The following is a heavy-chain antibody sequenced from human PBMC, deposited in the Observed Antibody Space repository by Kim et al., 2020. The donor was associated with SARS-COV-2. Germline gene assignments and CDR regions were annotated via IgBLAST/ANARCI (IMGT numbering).Heavy chain of an antibody. V-gene: IGHV1-18*01. CDR1: GYTFTSYG. Sequence: ASVKVSCKASGYTFTSYGISWVRQAPGQGLEWMGWISAYNGNTNYAQKLQGRVTMTTDTSTSTAYMELRSLRSDDTAVYYCAREMSSRITNFGVVISPTPALDLWGQGPLVTVSS. D-gene: IGHD3-3*01. CDR3: AREMSSRITNFGVVISPTPALDL. J-gene: IGHJ4*02. CDR2: ISAYNGNT.